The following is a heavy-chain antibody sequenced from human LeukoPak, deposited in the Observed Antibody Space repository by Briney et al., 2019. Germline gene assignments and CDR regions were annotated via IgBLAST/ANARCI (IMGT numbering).Heavy chain of an antibody. CDR1: GGTFSSYV. CDR3: AWIRDAFAI. Sequence: GSSVKVSCKASGGTFSSYVISWVRRAPGQGLEWMGGIIPIFGTANYAQKFQGRVTITADESTSTAYMELRSLRSDDTAVYYCAWIRDAFAIWGQGTMVTVSS. CDR2: IIPIFGTA. D-gene: IGHD2-2*03. J-gene: IGHJ3*02. V-gene: IGHV1-69*01.